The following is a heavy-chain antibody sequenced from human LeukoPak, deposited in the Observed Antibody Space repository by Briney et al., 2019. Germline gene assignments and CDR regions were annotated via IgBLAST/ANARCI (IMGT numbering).Heavy chain of an antibody. Sequence: SSETLSLTCAVYGGSFSGYYWSWIRQPPGKGLEWIGYIYYSGSTNYNPSLKSRVTISVDTSKNQFSLKLSSVTAADTAVYYCARGRGYSSGWYVDYWGQGTLVTVSS. V-gene: IGHV4-59*01. CDR2: IYYSGST. CDR1: GGSFSGYY. J-gene: IGHJ4*02. D-gene: IGHD6-19*01. CDR3: ARGRGYSSGWYVDY.